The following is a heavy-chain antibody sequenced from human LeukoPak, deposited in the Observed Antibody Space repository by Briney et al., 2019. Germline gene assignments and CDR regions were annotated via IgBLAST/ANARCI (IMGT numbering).Heavy chain of an antibody. CDR3: ARFLRYYDMDV. CDR2: IYTSGST. J-gene: IGHJ6*02. CDR1: GGSISSYY. Sequence: PSETLSLTCTVSGGSISSYYWSSIRQPAGKGLEWIGRIYTSGSTNYNPSLKSRVTMSVDTSKNQFSLKLSSVSAADTAVYYCARFLRYYDMDVWGQGTTVTVSS. D-gene: IGHD4-17*01. V-gene: IGHV4-4*07.